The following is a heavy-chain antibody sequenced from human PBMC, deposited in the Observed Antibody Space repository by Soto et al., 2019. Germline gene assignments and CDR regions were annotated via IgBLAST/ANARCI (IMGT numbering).Heavy chain of an antibody. CDR3: ARARTTGGDFAFDY. D-gene: IGHD2-21*02. CDR1: GFTFSSYG. J-gene: IGHJ4*02. Sequence: GGSLRLSCAASGFTFSSYGMHWVRQTAGNGLEWVSAIGFAGDTYYLGSVKGRFTISRENAKNSMYHQMDSLRAGDTAVYYCARARTTGGDFAFDYWGQGTLVTVSS. CDR2: IGFAGDT. V-gene: IGHV3-13*01.